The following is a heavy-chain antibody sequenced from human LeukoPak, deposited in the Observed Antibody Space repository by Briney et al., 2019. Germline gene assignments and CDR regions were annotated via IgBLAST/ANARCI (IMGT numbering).Heavy chain of an antibody. J-gene: IGHJ3*02. V-gene: IGHV4-59*02. CDR3: ASYGGSYTAQGAFDI. CDR1: GGSVSNYY. CDR2: IYHSGST. Sequence: SETLSLTCTVSGGSVSNYYWSWIRQPPGKGLEWIGYIYHSGSTYYNPSLKSRVTISVDRSKNQFSLKLSSVTAADTAVYYCASYGGSYTAQGAFDIWGQGTMVTVSS. D-gene: IGHD1-26*01.